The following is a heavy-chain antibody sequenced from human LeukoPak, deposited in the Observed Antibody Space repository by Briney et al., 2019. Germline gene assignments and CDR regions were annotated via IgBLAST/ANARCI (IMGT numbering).Heavy chain of an antibody. D-gene: IGHD3-3*01. V-gene: IGHV3-53*01. J-gene: IGHJ3*02. CDR3: AKVPVFSLTISEVVTDDAFDI. CDR2: IYSGGST. CDR1: GFTVSSNY. Sequence: GGSLRLSCAASGFTVSSNYMSWVRQAPGKGLEWVSVIYSGGSTYYADSVKGRFTISRDNSKNTLYLQMNSLRAEDTAVYYCAKVPVFSLTISEVVTDDAFDIWGQRTIVTVSS.